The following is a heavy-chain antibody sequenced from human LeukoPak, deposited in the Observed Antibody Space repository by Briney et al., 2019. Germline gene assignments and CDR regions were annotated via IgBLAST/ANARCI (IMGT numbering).Heavy chain of an antibody. D-gene: IGHD3-3*01. CDR1: GYTFTGYY. CDR3: ARDYYDFWSGYYSGWFDP. Sequence: ASVKVSCKASGYTFTGYYMHWVRQAPGQGLEWMGWINPNSVGTNYAQKFQGRVTMTRDTSISTAYMELSRLRSDDTAVYYCARDYYDFWSGYYSGWFDPWGQGTLVTVSS. V-gene: IGHV1-2*02. J-gene: IGHJ5*02. CDR2: INPNSVGT.